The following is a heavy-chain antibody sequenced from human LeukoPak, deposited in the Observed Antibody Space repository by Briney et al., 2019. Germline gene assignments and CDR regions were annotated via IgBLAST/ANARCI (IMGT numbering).Heavy chain of an antibody. CDR2: IIPIFGTA. J-gene: IGHJ4*02. D-gene: IGHD6-6*01. CDR3: ARDLVGYSSSSVLDY. V-gene: IGHV1-69*05. CDR1: GGTFSSYA. Sequence: SVKVSCKASGGTFSSYAISWVRQAPGQGLEWMGGIIPIFGTANYAQKFQGRVTITTDESTSTAYMELSSLRSEDTAVYYCARDLVGYSSSSVLDYWGQGTLVTVSS.